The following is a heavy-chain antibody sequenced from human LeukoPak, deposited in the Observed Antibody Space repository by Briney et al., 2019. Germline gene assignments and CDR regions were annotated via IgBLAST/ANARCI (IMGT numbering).Heavy chain of an antibody. CDR2: INPNSGGT. CDR1: GYTFTGYY. Sequence: ASVKVSWKASGYTFTGYYMHWVRQAPGQGLEWMARINPNSGGTNYAQKFQGRVTMTRDTSINTAYMDLSRLRSDDTAVYYCARGRNSVYYFNVVAPYYFDYWGQRTLVTVSS. J-gene: IGHJ4*02. V-gene: IGHV1-2*06. CDR3: ARGRNSVYYFNVVAPYYFDY. D-gene: IGHD3-22*01.